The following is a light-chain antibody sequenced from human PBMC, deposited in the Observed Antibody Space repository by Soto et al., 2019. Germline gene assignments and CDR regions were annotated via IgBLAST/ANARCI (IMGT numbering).Light chain of an antibody. CDR1: SSNIGSNY. CDR2: RNN. CDR3: AAWDDSLSGPNWV. V-gene: IGLV1-47*01. Sequence: QSVLTQPPSASGTPGQRVTISCSGSSSNIGSNYVYWYQQLPGTAPKLLIYRNNQRPSGVPDRFSGSKSGTSASLAISGLRSEDEADYYCAAWDDSLSGPNWVFGGGTNLTVL. J-gene: IGLJ3*02.